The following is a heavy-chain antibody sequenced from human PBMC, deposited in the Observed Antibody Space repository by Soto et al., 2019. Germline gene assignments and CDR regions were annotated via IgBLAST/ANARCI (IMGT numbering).Heavy chain of an antibody. CDR3: AKPLSLVPVAIRDYYGMDV. Sequence: GGSLRLSCAASGFTFSNYAVSWVRQTPGKGLEWVSVISGSGGSTYYADSVKGRFTISRDNSENTVYLQMNSLRAEDTAVYYCAKPLSLVPVAIRDYYGMDVWGQGTTV. CDR2: ISGSGGST. V-gene: IGHV3-23*01. D-gene: IGHD2-2*02. J-gene: IGHJ6*02. CDR1: GFTFSNYA.